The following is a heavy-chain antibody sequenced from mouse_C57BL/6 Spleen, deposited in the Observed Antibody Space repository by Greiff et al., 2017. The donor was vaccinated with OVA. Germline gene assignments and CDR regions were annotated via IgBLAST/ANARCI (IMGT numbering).Heavy chain of an antibody. Sequence: QVQLQQSGAELVKPWASVTLSCTASGYSFTEYTIHWVMQRFAQGLVWFGWFFPGSGSIKYNEKFKDKATLTADKSSSTDYMELSRLTTEDSAVYFCARHEEAGYYFDYWGQGTTLTVSA. CDR3: ARHEEAGYYFDY. CDR1: GYSFTEYT. D-gene: IGHD3-3*01. J-gene: IGHJ2*01. V-gene: IGHV1-62-2*01. CDR2: FFPGSGSI.